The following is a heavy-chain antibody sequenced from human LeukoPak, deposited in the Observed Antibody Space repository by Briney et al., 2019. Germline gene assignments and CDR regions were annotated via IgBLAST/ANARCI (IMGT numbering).Heavy chain of an antibody. CDR2: ISGSGNTI. CDR3: AELGITMIGGV. V-gene: IGHV3-48*03. CDR1: GFSFSSYE. Sequence: GGSLRLSCAASGFSFSSYEMNWVRQVPGKGLEWVSYISGSGNTIHYADSVRGRFTISRDKAKNSLYLLMNSLGAGDTAVYYCAELGITMIGGVWGKGTTVTISS. J-gene: IGHJ6*04. D-gene: IGHD3-10*02.